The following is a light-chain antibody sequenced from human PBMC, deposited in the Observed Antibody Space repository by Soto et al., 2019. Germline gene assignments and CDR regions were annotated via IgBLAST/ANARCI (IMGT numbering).Light chain of an antibody. CDR1: QTVHTN. CDR3: QQRSNWPPWT. V-gene: IGKV3-15*01. J-gene: IGKJ1*01. Sequence: ETVMTQSPATLSVSPGDRVTLSCRASQTVHTNLAWFQQKPGQAPKLLIYGASTRDTGVPARFTGSGSGTEFTLTISSLQSEDFAVYYCQQRSNWPPWTFGQGTKVEIK. CDR2: GAS.